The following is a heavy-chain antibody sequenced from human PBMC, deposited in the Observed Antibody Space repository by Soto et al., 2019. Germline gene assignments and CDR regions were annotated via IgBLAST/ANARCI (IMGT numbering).Heavy chain of an antibody. V-gene: IGHV1-58*01. CDR2: IVVGSGNT. D-gene: IGHD6-13*01. J-gene: IGHJ6*02. Sequence: SVKVSCKASGFTFTSSAVQWVRQALGQRLEWIGWIVVGSGNTNYAQKFQERVTITRDMSTSTAYMELSSLRSEDTAVYYCAAGEDSSSWYDLDYYYYYGMDVWGQGTTVTVSS. CDR3: AAGEDSSSWYDLDYYYYYGMDV. CDR1: GFTFTSSA.